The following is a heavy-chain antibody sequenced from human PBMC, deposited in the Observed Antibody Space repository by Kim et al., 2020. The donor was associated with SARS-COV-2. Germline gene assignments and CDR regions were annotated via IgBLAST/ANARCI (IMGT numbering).Heavy chain of an antibody. CDR2: IYTSEST. J-gene: IGHJ6*02. Sequence: SETLSLTCTVSGGSISSGSYYWSWIRQPAGKGLEWIGRIYTSESTNYNPSLKSRVTISVDTSKNQFSLKLSSVTAADTAVYYCARDRRGRELWYYYYGMDVWGQGTTVTVSS. D-gene: IGHD1-26*01. V-gene: IGHV4-61*02. CDR3: ARDRRGRELWYYYYGMDV. CDR1: GGSISSGSYY.